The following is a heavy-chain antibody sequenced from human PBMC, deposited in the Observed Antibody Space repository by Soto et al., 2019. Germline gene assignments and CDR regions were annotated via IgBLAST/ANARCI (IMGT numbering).Heavy chain of an antibody. CDR3: ASFSSGYSNYFEY. CDR2: IYYSGST. V-gene: IGHV4-59*01. Sequence: SETLSLTCTVSGGSISSYYWSWIRQPPGKGLEWIGYIYYSGSTNYNPSLKSRVTISVDTSKNQFSLKLSSVTAADTAVYYCASFSSGYSNYFEYWGPGTLVNVYS. CDR1: GGSISSYY. D-gene: IGHD3-22*01. J-gene: IGHJ4*02.